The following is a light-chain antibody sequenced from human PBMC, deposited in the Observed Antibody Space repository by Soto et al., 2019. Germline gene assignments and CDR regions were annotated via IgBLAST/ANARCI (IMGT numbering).Light chain of an antibody. V-gene: IGKV1-27*01. Sequence: DIQMTQSPSSLSASVGDRVTITCRASQGISNYLAWYQQKPGKVPKLLIYAASTLQSGVPSRFSGSGSRTDFTLTISCLQPEDVASYYCQKYNSAPYTFGQGTKLELK. CDR1: QGISNY. J-gene: IGKJ2*01. CDR2: AAS. CDR3: QKYNSAPYT.